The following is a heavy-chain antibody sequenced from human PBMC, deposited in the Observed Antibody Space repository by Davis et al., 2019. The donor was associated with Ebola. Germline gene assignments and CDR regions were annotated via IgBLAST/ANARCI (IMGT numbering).Heavy chain of an antibody. CDR2: VYIGGHT. Sequence: PSETLSLTCTVSGGSITSGSHYWNWIRQPAGQGLEWLGHVYIGGHTRYSPSLKSRVTVSLDTSKNQFSLKLTSVTAADTAVYFCARAPHDPDCRGGSCYEEKFTFYYHGMDVWGQGTTVIVSS. V-gene: IGHV4-61*09. D-gene: IGHD2-15*01. J-gene: IGHJ6*02. CDR1: GGSITSGSHY. CDR3: ARAPHDPDCRGGSCYEEKFTFYYHGMDV.